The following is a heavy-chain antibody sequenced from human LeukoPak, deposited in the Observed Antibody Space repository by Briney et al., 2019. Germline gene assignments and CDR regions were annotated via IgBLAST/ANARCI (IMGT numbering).Heavy chain of an antibody. J-gene: IGHJ3*02. CDR1: GGSISSYC. CDR2: IYTSGST. V-gene: IGHV4-4*07. D-gene: IGHD6-13*01. Sequence: SETLSLTCTVSGGSISSYCWSWIRQPAGKGLEWIGRIYTSGSTNYNPSLKSRVTMSVDTSKNQFSLKLSSVTAADTAVYYCARSARSSSWNHDAFDIWGQGTMVTVSS. CDR3: ARSARSSSWNHDAFDI.